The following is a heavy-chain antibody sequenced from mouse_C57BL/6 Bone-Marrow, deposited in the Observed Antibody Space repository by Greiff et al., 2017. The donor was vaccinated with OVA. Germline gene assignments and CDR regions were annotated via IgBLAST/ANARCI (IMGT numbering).Heavy chain of an antibody. Sequence: EVKLMESGGGLVKPGGSLKLSCAASGFTFSDYGMHWVRQAPEKGLEWVAYISSGSSTIYYADTVKGRFTISRDNAKNTLFLQMTSLRSEDTAMYYCERSDGYYVKMGVDYAMDDWGQGTSVTVSS. CDR1: GFTFSDYG. D-gene: IGHD2-3*01. CDR2: ISSGSSTI. CDR3: ERSDGYYVKMGVDYAMDD. V-gene: IGHV5-17*01. J-gene: IGHJ4*01.